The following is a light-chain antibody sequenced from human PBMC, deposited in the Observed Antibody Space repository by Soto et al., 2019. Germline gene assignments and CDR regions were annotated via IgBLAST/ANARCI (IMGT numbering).Light chain of an antibody. CDR2: DAS. J-gene: IGKJ1*01. CDR1: QSVSNY. Sequence: EIVFTQSAATLSLSPGERATLSCWASQSVSNYFVWYQQKPGQAPRLLIYDASKRATGIPARFSGSGSGTDFTLTISSLEPEDFAVYYCQQRSIWPWTFGQGTKVDI. V-gene: IGKV3-11*01. CDR3: QQRSIWPWT.